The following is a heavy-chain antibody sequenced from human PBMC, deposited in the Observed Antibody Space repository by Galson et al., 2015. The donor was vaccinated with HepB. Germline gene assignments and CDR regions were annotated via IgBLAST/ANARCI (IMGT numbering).Heavy chain of an antibody. Sequence: SVKVSCKASGYTCTNYGISWVRQAPGQGLEWMGWISGYNGNTNYAQKLQGRVTMTTDTSTGTAYMELRSLRSDDTAMYYCARDIPETAYTYGYFYWGQGTLVTVSS. V-gene: IGHV1-18*01. D-gene: IGHD5-18*01. J-gene: IGHJ4*02. CDR1: GYTCTNYG. CDR3: ARDIPETAYTYGYFY. CDR2: ISGYNGNT.